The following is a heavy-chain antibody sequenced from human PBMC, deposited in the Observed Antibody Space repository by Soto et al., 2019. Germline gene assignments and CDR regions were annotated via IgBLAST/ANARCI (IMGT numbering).Heavy chain of an antibody. Sequence: SCAASGFTFSSYSMNWVRQAPGRGLEWVSSISSSSSYIYYADSVKGRFTISRDNAKNSLYLQMNSLRAEDTAVYYCARASSVWNTDFDPWGQGTLVTVSS. J-gene: IGHJ5*02. CDR1: GFTFSSYS. CDR3: ARASSVWNTDFDP. V-gene: IGHV3-21*01. CDR2: ISSSSSYI. D-gene: IGHD6-13*01.